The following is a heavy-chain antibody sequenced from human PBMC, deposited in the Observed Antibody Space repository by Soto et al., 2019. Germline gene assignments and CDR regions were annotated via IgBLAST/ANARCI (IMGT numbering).Heavy chain of an antibody. CDR3: ARDPPPPDY. V-gene: IGHV1-18*01. Sequence: QVQLVQSGAEVKKPGASVKVSCKASGYTFASYAISWMRQAPGQGLEWMGWISAYNGNTNYAQKLQGRVTMTTDTSKRKAYMELRSLRSDDTAVYFCARDPPPPDYWGQGTLVTVSS. CDR1: GYTFASYA. CDR2: ISAYNGNT. J-gene: IGHJ4*02.